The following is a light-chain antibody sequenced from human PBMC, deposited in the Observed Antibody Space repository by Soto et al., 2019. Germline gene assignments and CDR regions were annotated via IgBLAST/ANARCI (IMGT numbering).Light chain of an antibody. J-gene: IGLJ3*02. CDR3: QVWDFNSDHVM. CDR2: DDR. V-gene: IGLV3-21*02. CDR1: NIGSKS. Sequence: SYELAQSPSVSVAPGQTASITCGGNNIGSKSVHWYQQKPGQAPVVVVYDDRVRPSGIPDRFSGSNSGNTATLTINRVEAGDEADYYCQVWDFNSDHVMFGGGTKLTVL.